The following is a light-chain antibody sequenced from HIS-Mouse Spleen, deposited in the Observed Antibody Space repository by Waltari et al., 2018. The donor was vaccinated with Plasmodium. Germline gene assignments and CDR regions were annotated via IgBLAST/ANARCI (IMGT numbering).Light chain of an antibody. CDR2: EAS. CDR3: QQRSNWPPLT. V-gene: IGKV3-11*01. J-gene: IGKJ4*01. Sequence: EIVLTQSPATLSLSPGERATLSCSASQSVSSYLAWYQQKPGQAPRLLIYEASNRATGIPARFSGSGSGTDFTLTISSLEPEDFAVYYCQQRSNWPPLTFGGGTKVEIK. CDR1: QSVSSY.